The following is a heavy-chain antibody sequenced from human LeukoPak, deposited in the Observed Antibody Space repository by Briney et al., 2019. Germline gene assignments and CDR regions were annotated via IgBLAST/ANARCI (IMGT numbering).Heavy chain of an antibody. J-gene: IGHJ6*02. CDR1: GFTFSSHS. Sequence: PGGSLRLSCAASGFTFSSHSMHWVRQAPGKGLEWISYINSSSSPIYYADSVKGRFTISRDNAKNSLYLQMNSLRAEDTAVYYCAPLTAGDSSGYKPYYYGMDVWGQGTTVTVPS. D-gene: IGHD3-22*01. CDR3: APLTAGDSSGYKPYYYGMDV. V-gene: IGHV3-48*04. CDR2: INSSSSPI.